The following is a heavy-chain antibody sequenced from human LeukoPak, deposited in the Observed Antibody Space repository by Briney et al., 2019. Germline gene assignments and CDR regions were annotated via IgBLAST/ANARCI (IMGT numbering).Heavy chain of an antibody. D-gene: IGHD3-10*01. Sequence: PSETLSLTRTVSGGSISSYYWSWIRQPPGKGLEWIGYIYYSGSTNYNPSLKSRVTISVDTSKNQFSLKLSSVTAADTAVYYCARDHGFGESEFDYWGQGTLVTVSS. J-gene: IGHJ4*02. V-gene: IGHV4-59*01. CDR3: ARDHGFGESEFDY. CDR1: GGSISSYY. CDR2: IYYSGST.